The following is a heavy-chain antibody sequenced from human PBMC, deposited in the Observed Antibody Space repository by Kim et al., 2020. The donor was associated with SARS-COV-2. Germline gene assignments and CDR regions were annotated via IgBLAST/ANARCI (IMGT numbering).Heavy chain of an antibody. D-gene: IGHD6-19*01. CDR3: AKGQVAGTSRPYYFDY. J-gene: IGHJ4*02. Sequence: SVKGRFTISRDNSKNTLYLQMNSLRAEDTAVYYCAKGQVAGTSRPYYFDYWGQGTLVTVSS. V-gene: IGHV3-23*01.